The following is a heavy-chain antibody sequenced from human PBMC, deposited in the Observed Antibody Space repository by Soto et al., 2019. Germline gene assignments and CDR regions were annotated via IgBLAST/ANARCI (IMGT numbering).Heavy chain of an antibody. D-gene: IGHD2-15*01. CDR1: GGSFSRSSYF. J-gene: IGHJ4*02. Sequence: SETLSLTCAVSGGSFSRSSYFWGWIRQPPGKGLEWIGSMYFSGDTHYIPSLQSRATVSVDTSKNQFSLNLSSMTAADTAVYYCVISFRWWGGFDYWGQGALVTVSS. CDR2: MYFSGDT. CDR3: VISFRWWGGFDY. V-gene: IGHV4-39*01.